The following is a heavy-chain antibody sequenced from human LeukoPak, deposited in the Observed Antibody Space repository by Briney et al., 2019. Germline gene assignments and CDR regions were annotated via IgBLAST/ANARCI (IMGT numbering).Heavy chain of an antibody. CDR2: IKQDGSEK. V-gene: IGHV3-7*01. CDR1: GFTFSSYW. CDR3: ARVLWFGELLF. Sequence: PGGSLRLSCAASGFTFSSYWMSWVRQAPGKGLEWVANIKQDGSEKYYVDSVKGRFTISRDNAKNSLYLQMNSLRAEDPAVYYCARVLWFGELLFWGQGTLVTVSS. J-gene: IGHJ4*02. D-gene: IGHD3-10*01.